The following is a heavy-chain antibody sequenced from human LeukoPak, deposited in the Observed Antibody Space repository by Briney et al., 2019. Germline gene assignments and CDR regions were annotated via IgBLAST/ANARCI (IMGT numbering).Heavy chain of an antibody. CDR2: ISSNGGST. V-gene: IGHV3-64D*06. J-gene: IGHJ4*02. CDR3: VKDLSQYSSGWFTFDY. Sequence: GGSLRLYCSASGLTFSSCGLHWVRQAPGKGLEYVSAISSNGGSTYYADSVKGRFTISRDNTKNTLYLQMRSLRAEDAAVYYCVKDLSQYSSGWFTFDYWGQGTLVTVSS. CDR1: GLTFSSCG. D-gene: IGHD6-19*01.